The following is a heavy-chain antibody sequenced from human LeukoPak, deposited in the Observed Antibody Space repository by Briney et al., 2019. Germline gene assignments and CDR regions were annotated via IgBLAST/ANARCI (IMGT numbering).Heavy chain of an antibody. CDR3: ARDGLRKYQLLLGFDY. CDR1: GFTFSDYY. CDR2: ISSSGSTI. J-gene: IGHJ4*02. Sequence: PGGSLRLSCAASGFTFSDYYMSWIRQAPGKGLEWVSYISSSGSTIYYADSVKGRFTISRDNAKNSLYLQMNSLRAEDTAVYYCARDGLRKYQLLLGFDYWGQGTLVTVSS. D-gene: IGHD2-2*01. V-gene: IGHV3-11*01.